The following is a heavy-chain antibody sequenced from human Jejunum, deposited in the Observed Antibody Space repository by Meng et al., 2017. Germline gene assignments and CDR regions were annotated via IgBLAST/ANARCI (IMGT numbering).Heavy chain of an antibody. Sequence: QVQLVQSGAEVKKPGDSVKVSCKASGYTFTSFAITWVRQAPGQGLEWMGWINGDNGDTNNQQNFQGRLIMTTDTSTSTAYMELRSLRSDDTAVYYCARTLPHSSGDKRGLDYWGQGTLVTVSS. CDR2: INGDNGDT. V-gene: IGHV1-18*01. CDR3: ARTLPHSSGDKRGLDY. D-gene: IGHD1-26*01. J-gene: IGHJ4*02. CDR1: GYTFTSFA.